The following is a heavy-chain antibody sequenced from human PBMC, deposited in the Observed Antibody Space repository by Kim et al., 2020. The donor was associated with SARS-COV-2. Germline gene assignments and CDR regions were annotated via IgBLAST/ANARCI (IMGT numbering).Heavy chain of an antibody. CDR3: AALDSVQVPGGI. Sequence: GGSLRLSCAASGFSFRNYWMSWVRQAPGKGLEWVAMIKGDGSEEYYVDSVKGRFTMSRDNAKNSLYLQMNSLRTEDTAIYYCAALDSVQVPGGIWGQGTLVTVSS. CDR1: GFSFRNYW. CDR2: IKGDGSEE. V-gene: IGHV3-7*01. D-gene: IGHD3-10*01. J-gene: IGHJ4*02.